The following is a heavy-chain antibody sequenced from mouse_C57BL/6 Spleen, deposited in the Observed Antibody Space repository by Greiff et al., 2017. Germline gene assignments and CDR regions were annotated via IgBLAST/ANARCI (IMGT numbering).Heavy chain of an antibody. D-gene: IGHD1-1*01. J-gene: IGHJ3*01. CDR2: ISYDGSN. CDR1: GYSITSGYY. CDR3: ATEDYGTPWFAY. V-gene: IGHV3-6*01. Sequence: EVHLVEPGPGLVKPSQSLSLTCSVTGYSITSGYYWNWIRQFPGNNLEWMGYISYDGSNNYNPSLKNRISLTRDTSKNQFFLKVNSVTTEDTATYYCATEDYGTPWFAYWGQGTTVTVSA.